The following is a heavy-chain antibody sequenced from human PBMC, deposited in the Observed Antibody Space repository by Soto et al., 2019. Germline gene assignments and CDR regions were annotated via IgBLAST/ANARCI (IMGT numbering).Heavy chain of an antibody. CDR2: ISAYNGNT. Sequence: ASVKVSCKASGYTFTSYGISWVRQAPGQGLEWMGWISAYNGNTNYAQKLQGRVTMTTDTSTSTFYMELRSLRSDDTAVYYCARVDYDILTGYYKRPRDNWGQGTLVTVSS. CDR3: ARVDYDILTGYYKRPRDN. V-gene: IGHV1-18*01. J-gene: IGHJ4*02. CDR1: GYTFTSYG. D-gene: IGHD3-9*01.